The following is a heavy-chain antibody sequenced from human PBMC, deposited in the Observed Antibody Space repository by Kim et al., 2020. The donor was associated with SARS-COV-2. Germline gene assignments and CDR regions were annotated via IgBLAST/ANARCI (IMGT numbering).Heavy chain of an antibody. CDR1: GYMFTSYG. CDR3: ARGAYGDVSFDY. J-gene: IGHJ4*02. CDR2: ISARDGNT. V-gene: IGHV1-18*04. Sequence: ASVKVSCKACGYMFTSYGFSWVRQAPGQGLEWLGWISARDGNTKYGQNVQGRVIMTTDTSTNTAYMELWSLRSDDTAMYYCARGAYGDVSFDYWGQGTLVTVSS. D-gene: IGHD4-17*01.